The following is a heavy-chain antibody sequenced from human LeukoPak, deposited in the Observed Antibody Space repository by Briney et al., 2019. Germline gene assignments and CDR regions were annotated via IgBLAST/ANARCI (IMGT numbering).Heavy chain of an antibody. CDR2: INHSGYT. J-gene: IGHJ4*02. CDR1: GVSFDDYY. Sequence: SETLSLTCAVSGVSFDDYYWAWVRQTPGKGLEWIGEINHSGYTNDSPSLKSRVTLSIDTSRKQFSLNLRSVTVADAGIYYCTRMTTGHDYWGQGTPVTVSS. V-gene: IGHV4-34*01. CDR3: TRMTTGHDY. D-gene: IGHD4-17*01.